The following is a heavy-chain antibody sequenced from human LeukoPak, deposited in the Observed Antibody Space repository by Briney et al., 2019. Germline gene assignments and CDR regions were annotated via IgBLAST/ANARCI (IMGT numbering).Heavy chain of an antibody. J-gene: IGHJ4*02. CDR3: AKDQESGYYVSLDY. CDR1: GFTVSSNY. CDR2: IYSGGST. Sequence: GGSLRLSCAASGFTVSSNYMSWVRQAPGKGLEWVSVIYSGGSTYYADSVKGRFTISRDNSKNTLYLQMNSLRAEDTAVYYCAKDQESGYYVSLDYWGQGTLVTVSS. D-gene: IGHD3-3*01. V-gene: IGHV3-66*01.